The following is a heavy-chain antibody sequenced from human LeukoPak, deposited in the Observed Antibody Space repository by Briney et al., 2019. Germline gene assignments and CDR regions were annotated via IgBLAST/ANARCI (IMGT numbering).Heavy chain of an antibody. D-gene: IGHD3-10*01. CDR1: GFTFSSYA. Sequence: TGGSLRLSCAASGFTFSSYAMGWVRQAPGKGLEWVSAISGSGGSTYYADSVKGRFTISRDNSKNTLYLQMNSLRAEDTAVYYCAKTMVRGVIVYWGQGTLVTVSS. J-gene: IGHJ4*02. CDR2: ISGSGGST. V-gene: IGHV3-23*01. CDR3: AKTMVRGVIVY.